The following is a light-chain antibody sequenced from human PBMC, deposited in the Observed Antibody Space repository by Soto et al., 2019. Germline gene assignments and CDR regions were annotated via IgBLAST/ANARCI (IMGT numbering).Light chain of an antibody. J-gene: IGKJ1*01. Sequence: DIQMAQSPSTLYAYVGDRVTITFRASQRISTWLAWYQQKPGKAPKLLISDASSSETGVPSRFSGSGSGTEFTLTIKSLQPDDFASYYCQQYKSYWTFGQGTKVDIK. V-gene: IGKV1-5*01. CDR3: QQYKSYWT. CDR1: QRISTW. CDR2: DAS.